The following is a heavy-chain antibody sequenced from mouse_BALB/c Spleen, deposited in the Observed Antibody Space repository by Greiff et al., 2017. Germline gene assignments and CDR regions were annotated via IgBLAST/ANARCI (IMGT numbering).Heavy chain of an antibody. D-gene: IGHD2-14*01. CDR3: ARDRAYYRYDEAMDY. V-gene: IGHV5-6-3*01. CDR2: INSNGGST. Sequence: EVKVVESGGGLVQPGGSLKLSCAASGFTFSSYGMSWVRQTPDKRLELVATINSNGGSTYYPDSVKGRFTISRDNAKNTLYLQMSSLKSEDTAMYYCARDRAYYRYDEAMDYWGQGTSVTVSS. CDR1: GFTFSSYG. J-gene: IGHJ4*01.